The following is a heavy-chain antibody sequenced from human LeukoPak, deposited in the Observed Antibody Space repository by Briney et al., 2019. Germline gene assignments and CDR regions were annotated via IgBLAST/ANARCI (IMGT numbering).Heavy chain of an antibody. Sequence: ASVKVSCKASGYTFITYDINWVRQSAGQGLEWMGWMNPNSGETGYAQKFRGRVTMSRNTSISTAYMELSSLRSDDTAVYYCARGPGISYFWGQGTLVTVSS. CDR1: GYTFITYD. J-gene: IGHJ4*02. D-gene: IGHD1-1*01. CDR2: MNPNSGET. CDR3: ARGPGISYF. V-gene: IGHV1-8*01.